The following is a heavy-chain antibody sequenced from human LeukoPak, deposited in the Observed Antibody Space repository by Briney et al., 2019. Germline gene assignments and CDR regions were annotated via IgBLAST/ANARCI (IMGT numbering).Heavy chain of an antibody. CDR3: THSSGWTTGF. CDR2: ASSNADN. Sequence: TLVRPTHTLTVTGSFSGFSPWGSAVPGHWIRRPPGKALEGLAPASSNADNKYSPSLRSRLTVTKDSAKNQVVLTMTNMDPVDTSTYYCTHSSGWTTGFWGQGILVTVSS. CDR1: GFSPWGSAVP. V-gene: IGHV2-5*01. D-gene: IGHD6-19*01. J-gene: IGHJ4*02.